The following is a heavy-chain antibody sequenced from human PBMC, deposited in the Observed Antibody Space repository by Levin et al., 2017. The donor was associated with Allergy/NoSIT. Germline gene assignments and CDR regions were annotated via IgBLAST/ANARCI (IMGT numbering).Heavy chain of an antibody. V-gene: IGHV3-7*04. Sequence: QPGGSLRLSCAASGFTFSSYWMSWVRQAPGKGLEWVANIKQDGSEKYYVDSVKGRFTISRDNAKNSLYLQMNSLRAEDTAVYYCARGTAMVMGVAQFDPWGQGTLVTVSS. J-gene: IGHJ5*02. CDR3: ARGTAMVMGVAQFDP. D-gene: IGHD5-18*01. CDR1: GFTFSSYW. CDR2: IKQDGSEK.